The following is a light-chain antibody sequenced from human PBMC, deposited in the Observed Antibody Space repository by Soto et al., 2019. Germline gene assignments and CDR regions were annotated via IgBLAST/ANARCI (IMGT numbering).Light chain of an antibody. CDR3: CSYAGSYSYV. Sequence: QSVLPQPRSVSWSPGQSVAISCTGTSSDVGGYNYVSWYQQHPGKAPKLMIYDVTKRPSGVPDRFSASKYGNTASLTISGLQADDEADYYCCSYAGSYSYVFGTGTKVTVL. V-gene: IGLV2-11*01. CDR1: SSDVGGYNY. J-gene: IGLJ1*01. CDR2: DVT.